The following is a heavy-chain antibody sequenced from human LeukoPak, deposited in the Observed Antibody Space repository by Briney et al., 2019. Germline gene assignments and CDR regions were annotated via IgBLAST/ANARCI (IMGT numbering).Heavy chain of an antibody. Sequence: GGSLRLSCAASGFTFSNYWMSWVRQAPGKGLERVANIKEDGSEKYYVDSVKGRFTISRDNARNSLYLQMNSLRAEDTAVYYCASGRQLGYWGQGTLVTVSS. CDR1: GFTFSNYW. CDR3: ASGRQLGY. V-gene: IGHV3-7*01. CDR2: IKEDGSEK. J-gene: IGHJ4*02. D-gene: IGHD6-13*01.